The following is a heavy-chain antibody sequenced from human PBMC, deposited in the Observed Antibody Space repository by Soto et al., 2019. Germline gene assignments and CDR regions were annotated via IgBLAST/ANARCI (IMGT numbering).Heavy chain of an antibody. Sequence: GGSLRLSCTASGFTFSEYEMNWFRQAPGKGLEWVGFIRSKDLGGTEHYAASVRGRFTISRDDAKSVAYLQMDSLKTEDTGVYYCARHARVGESLPSNYYAVDVWGQGTTVTVSS. V-gene: IGHV3-49*03. CDR2: IRSKDLGGTE. CDR3: ARHARVGESLPSNYYAVDV. D-gene: IGHD3-10*01. J-gene: IGHJ6*02. CDR1: GFTFSEYE.